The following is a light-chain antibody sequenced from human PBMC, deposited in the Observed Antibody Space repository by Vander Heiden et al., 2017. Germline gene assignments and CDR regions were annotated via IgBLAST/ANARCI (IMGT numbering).Light chain of an antibody. CDR2: LGS. Sequence: DIVMTQSPLSLPVTPGEPASIPCRSSQSLLHVDGNNYLEWYLQKPGQSPQLLIYLGSNRASGVPDRFSGSGSGTDFTLKISIVDAEDVRVFYCRQALRTPFTFGQGTTVDVK. CDR1: QSLLHVDGNNY. J-gene: IGKJ3*01. V-gene: IGKV2-28*01. CDR3: RQALRTPFT.